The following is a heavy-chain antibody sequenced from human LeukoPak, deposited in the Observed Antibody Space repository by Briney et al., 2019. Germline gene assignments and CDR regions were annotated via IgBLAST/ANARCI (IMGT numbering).Heavy chain of an antibody. Sequence: GGSLRLSCAASGFTFTSYSMNWVRQAPGKGLEWVSSITSSSSYIYYADSVKGRFTISRDNAKNSLYLQMDSLRVEDTAVYYCARDPYSGNYGAYYYYYMDVWGKGTTVTISS. CDR2: ITSSSSYI. D-gene: IGHD1-26*01. CDR3: ARDPYSGNYGAYYYYYMDV. V-gene: IGHV3-21*06. CDR1: GFTFTSYS. J-gene: IGHJ6*03.